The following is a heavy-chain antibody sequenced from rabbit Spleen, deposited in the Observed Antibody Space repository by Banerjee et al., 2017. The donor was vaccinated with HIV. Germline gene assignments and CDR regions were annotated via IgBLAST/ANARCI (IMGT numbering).Heavy chain of an antibody. CDR1: GFSFSNKAV. V-gene: IGHV1S40*01. D-gene: IGHD6-1*01. CDR3: ARRADSYGGALDL. J-gene: IGHJ4*01. CDR2: INAVTGKA. Sequence: QSLEESGGDLVKPGASLTLTCTASGFSFSNKAVMCWVRQAPGKGLEWIACINAVTGKAVYATWAKGRFTFSKTSSTTVTLQMTSLTAADTATYFCARRADSYGGALDLWGPGTLVTVS.